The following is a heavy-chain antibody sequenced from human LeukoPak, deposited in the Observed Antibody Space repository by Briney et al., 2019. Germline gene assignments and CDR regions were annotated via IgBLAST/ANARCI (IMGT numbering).Heavy chain of an antibody. CDR2: XKSDGSST. J-gene: IGHJ6*02. CDR1: X. D-gene: IGHD2-21*02. CDR3: SRDSLSSCGGDCYSGLDV. Sequence: XMXWVRQXXGXAXMWXXRXKSDGSSTTYADSVKGRFTISRDNAKNTLYLQMNSLRAEDTAVYYCSRDSLSSCGGDCYSGLDVWGQGTTVTVSS. V-gene: IGHV3-74*01.